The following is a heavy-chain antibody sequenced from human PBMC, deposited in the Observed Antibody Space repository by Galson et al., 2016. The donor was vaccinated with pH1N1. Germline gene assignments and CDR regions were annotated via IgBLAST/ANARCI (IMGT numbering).Heavy chain of an antibody. CDR1: GYSFSNYW. CDR3: ARSTKDVSTGHFDS. J-gene: IGHJ4*02. Sequence: QSGAEVKKPRESLRISCKGFGYSFSNYWIAWVRQMPGKGLECMGVIYPGDSDTKYNPSFEGQVVISADKPISSVFLQWNSLEASDTAMYYCARSTKDVSTGHFDSWGQGTLVTVSS. CDR2: IYPGDSDT. D-gene: IGHD1-1*01. V-gene: IGHV5-51*04.